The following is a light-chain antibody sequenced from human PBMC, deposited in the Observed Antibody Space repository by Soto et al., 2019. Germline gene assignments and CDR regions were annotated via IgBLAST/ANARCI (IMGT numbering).Light chain of an antibody. CDR3: QQLNSYPIT. Sequence: IQLTQSPSSLSPPVVGSVTITCRASQGISSYLAWYQQKPGKAPKLLIYAASTLQGGVPSRFSGSGSGTDFTLTINSLQPEDLATYYCQQLNSYPITFGQGTRLEIK. CDR2: AAS. V-gene: IGKV1-9*01. J-gene: IGKJ5*01. CDR1: QGISSY.